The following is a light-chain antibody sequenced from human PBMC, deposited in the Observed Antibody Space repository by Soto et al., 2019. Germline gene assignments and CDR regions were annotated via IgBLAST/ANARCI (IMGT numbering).Light chain of an antibody. CDR1: QSVSSNS. V-gene: IGKV3-20*01. Sequence: EIVWTQSPGTLSLSPGDRATLSCRASQSVSSNSSAWYQQNPGQAPRLLIYGASIRATGIPDRFSVSGSGTDFTLTIRRLEPEDIAMYVCHQDDSSPRTFGQGTKLEIK. CDR2: GAS. J-gene: IGKJ1*01. CDR3: HQDDSSPRT.